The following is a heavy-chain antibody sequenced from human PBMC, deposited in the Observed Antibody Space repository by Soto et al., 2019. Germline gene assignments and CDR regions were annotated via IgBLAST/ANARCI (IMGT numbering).Heavy chain of an antibody. Sequence: VASVKVSCKASGGTFSSYAISWVRQAPGQGLEWMGGIIPIFGTANYAQKFQGRVTITADKSTSTAYMELSSLRSEDTAVYYCARGVVVAAIYYYYYGMDVWGQGTTVTVSS. J-gene: IGHJ6*02. CDR1: GGTFSSYA. V-gene: IGHV1-69*06. CDR3: ARGVVVAAIYYYYYGMDV. D-gene: IGHD2-15*01. CDR2: IIPIFGTA.